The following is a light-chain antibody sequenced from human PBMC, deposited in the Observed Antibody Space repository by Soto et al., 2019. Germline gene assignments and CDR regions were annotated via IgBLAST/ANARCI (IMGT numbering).Light chain of an antibody. V-gene: IGKV3-20*01. Sequence: DNVLTQSPVTVSLSPGDRVTLSCRASQSLNSNFLAWYQQKPGQAPRLLIFDASSRASGIPDRSTGSGSGTDFTLTINSLEPEDFAVYYCQQYDSSPGTFGQGTKVDIK. CDR1: QSLNSNF. CDR3: QQYDSSPGT. CDR2: DAS. J-gene: IGKJ1*01.